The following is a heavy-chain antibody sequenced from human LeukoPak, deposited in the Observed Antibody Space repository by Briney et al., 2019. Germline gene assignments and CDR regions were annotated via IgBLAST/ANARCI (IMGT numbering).Heavy chain of an antibody. CDR2: IYYSGST. Sequence: SETRTVTCTVSGGSISSYYWSWIRLPPGKGLEWIGYIYYSGSTNYNPSLKSRVTISVDTSKNQFSLKLSSVTAADTAVYYCARHSWSYYYYGMDVWGQGTTVTVSS. D-gene: IGHD3-3*01. V-gene: IGHV4-59*08. CDR1: GGSISSYY. CDR3: ARHSWSYYYYGMDV. J-gene: IGHJ6*02.